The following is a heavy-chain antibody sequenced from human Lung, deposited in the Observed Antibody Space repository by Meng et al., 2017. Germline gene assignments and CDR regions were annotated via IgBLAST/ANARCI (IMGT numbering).Heavy chain of an antibody. D-gene: IGHD4-11*01. V-gene: IGHV4-34*01. CDR3: ARGPTTMAHDFDY. CDR2: INHSGST. Sequence: VQVQGWGAGRLNPSESLSLACVVPGGSFSDYYWSWIRQPPGKGLEWIGEINHSGSTNYNPSLESRATISVDTSQNNLSLKLSSVTAADSAVYYCARGPTTMAHDFDYWGQGTLVPSPQ. CDR1: GGSFSDYY. J-gene: IGHJ4*02.